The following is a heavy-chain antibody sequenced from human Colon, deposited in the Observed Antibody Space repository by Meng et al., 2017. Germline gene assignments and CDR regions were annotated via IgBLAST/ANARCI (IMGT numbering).Heavy chain of an antibody. Sequence: QVQLPESGPRLVKPSQTLSLTCPVPGDSVSSNSYYWTWTRQHPGTGLEWIGYIYSGGISHYNPSLKSRITMSIDTSKNQFSLQLTSVTAADTAIYYCARDPLAVGPTDRGLDSWGQGTLVTVSS. V-gene: IGHV4-31*03. D-gene: IGHD1-26*01. CDR1: GDSVSSNSYY. CDR2: IYSGGIS. J-gene: IGHJ4*02. CDR3: ARDPLAVGPTDRGLDS.